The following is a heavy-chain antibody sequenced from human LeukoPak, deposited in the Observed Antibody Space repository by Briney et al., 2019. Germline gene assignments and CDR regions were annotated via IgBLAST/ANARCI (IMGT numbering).Heavy chain of an antibody. D-gene: IGHD3-10*01. Sequence: SQTLSLTCTVSGGSISSGSYYWSWIRQPAGKGLEWIGYIYYSGTINYSPSLKSRVTISVDTSKNQFSLKVSSVTAADTAVYYCARRKWFAEGEDYWGRGTLVTVSS. CDR3: ARRKWFAEGEDY. J-gene: IGHJ4*02. CDR2: IYYSGTI. CDR1: GGSISSGSYY. V-gene: IGHV4-61*09.